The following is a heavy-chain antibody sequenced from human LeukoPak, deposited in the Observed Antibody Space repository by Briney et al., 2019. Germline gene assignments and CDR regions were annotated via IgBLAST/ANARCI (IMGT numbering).Heavy chain of an antibody. Sequence: ASVKVSCKPSLYPFTRYDINLVRQATGPSLEWRGWRNPNIGNTGYAQKFQGRVTMTRNTSISTAYMELSSLRSEDTAVYHCARGEGVPAAMPDYYYGMDVWGQGTTVTVSS. CDR3: ARGEGVPAAMPDYYYGMDV. CDR2: RNPNIGNT. CDR1: LYPFTRYD. V-gene: IGHV1-8*01. J-gene: IGHJ6*02. D-gene: IGHD2-2*01.